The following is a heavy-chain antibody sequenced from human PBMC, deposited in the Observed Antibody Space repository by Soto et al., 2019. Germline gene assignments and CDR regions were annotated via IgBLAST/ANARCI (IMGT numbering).Heavy chain of an antibody. J-gene: IGHJ4*02. V-gene: IGHV3-30*14. CDR3: ARVPSSFGQLMADFDS. Sequence: QVKLVESGGGVVQPGRSLRLSCAASGFMFSNYAMHWVRQAPGKGLEWVAVISKDASSQFSADSLGGRFTISRDNSKNTLFLQMNNLRPEDTAVYYCARVPSSFGQLMADFDSWGQGTLVTVSS. CDR1: GFMFSNYA. D-gene: IGHD6-13*01. CDR2: ISKDASSQ.